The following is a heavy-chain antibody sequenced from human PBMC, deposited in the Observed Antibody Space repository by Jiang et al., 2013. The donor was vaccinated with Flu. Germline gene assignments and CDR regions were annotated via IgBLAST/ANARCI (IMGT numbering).Heavy chain of an antibody. CDR1: GFMFSSYP. CDR3: ARDIEEADTLKHDLFYYYNGMDV. Sequence: ASGFMFSSYPIHWVRQAPGKGLEWVAVIPFDGNDQYYADSVKGRFTISRDNSKNTVYLQMSSLRVEDTAVYYCARDIEEADTLKHDLFYYYNGMDVWGQGTTVTVSS. J-gene: IGHJ6*02. CDR2: IPFDGNDQ. D-gene: IGHD6-13*01. V-gene: IGHV3-30*04.